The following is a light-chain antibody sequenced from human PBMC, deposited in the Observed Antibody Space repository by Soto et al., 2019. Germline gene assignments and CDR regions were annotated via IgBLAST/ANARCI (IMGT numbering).Light chain of an antibody. J-gene: IGKJ2*01. CDR2: KAS. CDR3: QQYESYPWS. CDR1: QSITVW. Sequence: DIQMTQSPSTLSASVGDRVTITCRASQSITVWLAWYQQKPGKAPELLIYKASNLESGVPSRFSGTESVTEFILTISGLQPDDFATSYCQQYESYPWSFGRGTKLEI. V-gene: IGKV1-5*03.